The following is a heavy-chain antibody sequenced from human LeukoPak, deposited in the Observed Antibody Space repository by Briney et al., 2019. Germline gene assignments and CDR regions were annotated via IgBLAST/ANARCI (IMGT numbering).Heavy chain of an antibody. CDR1: GFTFSSYN. CDR3: ARTDIAMVYFDY. V-gene: IGHV3-21*01. Sequence: GGSLRLSCAASGFTFSSYNMNWVRQAPGKGLEWVSSISSSSGYIYYADSVKGRFTISRDNAKNSLYLQMNSLRAEDTAVYYCARTDIAMVYFDYWGQGTLVTVSS. D-gene: IGHD5-18*01. CDR2: ISSSSGYI. J-gene: IGHJ4*02.